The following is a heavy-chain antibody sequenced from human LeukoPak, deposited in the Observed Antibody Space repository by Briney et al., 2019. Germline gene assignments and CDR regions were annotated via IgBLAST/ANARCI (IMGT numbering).Heavy chain of an antibody. J-gene: IGHJ6*02. CDR2: ISYDGSNK. V-gene: IGHV3-30*04. Sequence: PGGSLRLSCAASGFTFSSYAMHWVRQAPGKGLEWVAVISYDGSNKYYADSVKGRFTISRDNSKNTLYPQMNSLRAEDTAVYYCARAPVLYSSSSGKVYYGMDVWGQGTTVTVSS. CDR1: GFTFSSYA. D-gene: IGHD6-13*01. CDR3: ARAPVLYSSSSGKVYYGMDV.